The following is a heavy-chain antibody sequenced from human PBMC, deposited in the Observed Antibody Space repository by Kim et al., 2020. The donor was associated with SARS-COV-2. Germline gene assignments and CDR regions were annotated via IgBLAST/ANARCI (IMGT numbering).Heavy chain of an antibody. CDR2: AST. V-gene: IGHV1-46*01. J-gene: IGHJ4*02. CDR3: ARGIPVHL. Sequence: ASTSYAQEFQGRVTMARDTSTSAVYMELSSLRSEDTAVYYCARGIPVHLWGQGTLATVSS. D-gene: IGHD1-1*01.